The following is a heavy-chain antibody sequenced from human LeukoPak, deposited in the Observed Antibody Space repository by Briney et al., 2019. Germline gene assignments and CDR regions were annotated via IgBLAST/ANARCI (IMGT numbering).Heavy chain of an antibody. J-gene: IGHJ4*02. CDR1: GFTFDDYA. V-gene: IGHV3-9*01. CDR2: ISWNSGSI. Sequence: PGGSLRLSCAASGFTFDDYAMRWVRQAPGKGLEWVSGISWNSGSIGYADSVKGRFTISRDNAKNSLYLQMNSLRAEDTALYYCAVDYGDYWGQGTLVTVSS. CDR3: AVDYGDY.